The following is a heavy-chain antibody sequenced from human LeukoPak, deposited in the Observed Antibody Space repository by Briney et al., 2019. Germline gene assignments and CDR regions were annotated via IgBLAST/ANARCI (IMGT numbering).Heavy chain of an antibody. Sequence: SETLSLTCTVSGGSISSGSYYWSWIRQPAGKGLEWIGRIYTSGGTNYNPSLKSRVTISIDTSKNQFSLKLSSVTAADTAVYYCARDRYSNYFDYWGQRTLVTVSS. CDR3: ARDRYSNYFDY. CDR2: IYTSGGT. J-gene: IGHJ4*02. V-gene: IGHV4-61*02. D-gene: IGHD4-11*01. CDR1: GGSISSGSYY.